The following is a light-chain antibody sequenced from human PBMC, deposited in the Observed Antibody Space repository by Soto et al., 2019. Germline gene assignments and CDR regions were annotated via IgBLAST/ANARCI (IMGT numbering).Light chain of an antibody. J-gene: IGKJ1*01. CDR1: ESLIHSDGSTY. CDR2: EVS. CDR3: MQGTHWPWT. V-gene: IGKV2-30*02. Sequence: DVVMTQSPLSLPVTLGQPASISCRSSESLIHSDGSTYLSWFQQRPGQSPRRLIYEVSDRESGVPDRFSGSGSGTDFTLKISRVEAEDVGVYYCMQGTHWPWTFGQGTEVEIK.